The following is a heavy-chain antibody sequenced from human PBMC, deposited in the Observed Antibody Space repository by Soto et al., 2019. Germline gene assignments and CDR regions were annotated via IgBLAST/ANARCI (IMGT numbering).Heavy chain of an antibody. CDR3: ARNVDTARAYYFDY. Sequence: SETLSLTCTVSGGSVSGYYWSWIRQPPGKGLEWIGYIYYNGNTNYNPSLRGRVTISLDTSKNQFSLKLSSVAAADTAVYYCARNVDTARAYYFDYWGQGTLVTVSS. CDR2: IYYNGNT. V-gene: IGHV4-59*02. D-gene: IGHD5-18*01. J-gene: IGHJ4*02. CDR1: GGSVSGYY.